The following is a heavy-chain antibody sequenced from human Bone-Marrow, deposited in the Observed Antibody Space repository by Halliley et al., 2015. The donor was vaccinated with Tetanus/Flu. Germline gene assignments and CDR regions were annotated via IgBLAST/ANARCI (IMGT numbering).Heavy chain of an antibody. CDR3: AREGPMLTVEGHFDY. Sequence: SLRLSCAASGLTFSNYEMNWVRQAPGKGLEWVSKISSSGGTVYYADSVRGRFTISRDNAKNSLFLQMNNLRAEDTAVYYCAREGPMLTVEGHFDYWGLGTLVTVSP. CDR2: ISSSGGTV. J-gene: IGHJ4*02. CDR1: GLTFSNYE. D-gene: IGHD3-16*01. V-gene: IGHV3-48*03.